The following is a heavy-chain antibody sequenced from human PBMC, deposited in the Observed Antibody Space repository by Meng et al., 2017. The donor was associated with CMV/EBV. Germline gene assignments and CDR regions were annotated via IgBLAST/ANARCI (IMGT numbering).Heavy chain of an antibody. CDR2: ITTDDDSR. CDR1: GYTFSNYG. D-gene: IGHD6-13*01. Sequence: ASVKVSCKASGYTFSNYGIAWVRQAPGQGLEWMGWITTDDDSRKKQGRVTMTTDTSTSTACMELRSLRSDDTAVYYCARGVPSAAAPRWVDPWGQGTLVTVSS. V-gene: IGHV1-18*01. J-gene: IGHJ5*02. CDR3: ARGVPSAAAPRWVDP.